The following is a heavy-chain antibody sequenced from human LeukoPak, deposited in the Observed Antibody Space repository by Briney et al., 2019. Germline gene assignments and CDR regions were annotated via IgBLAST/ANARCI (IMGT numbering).Heavy chain of an antibody. D-gene: IGHD6-19*01. Sequence: SETLSLTCTVSGGSISSSSYYWGWIRQPPGKGREWIGSIYYSGSTYYNPSLKSRVTISVDTSKNQFSLKLSSVTAADTAVYYCARQWRRFSSGWYFDYWGQGTLVTVSS. CDR2: IYYSGST. CDR3: ARQWRRFSSGWYFDY. CDR1: GGSISSSSYY. J-gene: IGHJ4*02. V-gene: IGHV4-39*01.